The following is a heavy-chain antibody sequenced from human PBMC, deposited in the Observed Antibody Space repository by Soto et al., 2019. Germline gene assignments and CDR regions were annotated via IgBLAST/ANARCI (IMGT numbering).Heavy chain of an antibody. CDR2: MNPNRGNT. CDR1: GYTFISYD. D-gene: IGHD2-2*01. CDR3: AREAAALGNDY. Sequence: QVQLVQSGAEVKKPGASVKVSCKASGYTFISYDINWVRQATGQGLEWMGWMNPNRGNTGYAQKFQGRGTITRNTSISTAYIELSSLSSEDTAVYYSAREAAALGNDYWGQGTRVTVSS. V-gene: IGHV1-8*01. J-gene: IGHJ4*02.